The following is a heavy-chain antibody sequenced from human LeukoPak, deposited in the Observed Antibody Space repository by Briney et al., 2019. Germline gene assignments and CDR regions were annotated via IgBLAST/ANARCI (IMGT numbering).Heavy chain of an antibody. CDR3: AKGPLRGTAAAIDY. CDR1: GFTFNNYG. CDR2: ISYDGRNK. Sequence: GGFLRLSCAASGFTFNNYGMHWVRQAPGKGLEWVAVISYDGRNKHYPDSVKGRFTISRDISTDTLWLQMDSLRTEDTAVYYCAKGPLRGTAAAIDYWGQGTLVTVSS. J-gene: IGHJ4*02. D-gene: IGHD2-2*01. V-gene: IGHV3-30*18.